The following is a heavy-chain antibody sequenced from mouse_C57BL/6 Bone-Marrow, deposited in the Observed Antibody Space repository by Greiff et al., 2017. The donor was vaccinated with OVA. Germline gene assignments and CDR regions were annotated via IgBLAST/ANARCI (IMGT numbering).Heavy chain of an antibody. CDR1: GYTFTSYW. V-gene: IGHV1-59*01. D-gene: IGHD2-2*01. J-gene: IGHJ2*01. CDR2: IDPSDSYT. CDR3: ATIYYGYDGVDY. Sequence: QVQLQQSGAELVRPGTSVKLSCKASGYTFTSYWMHWVKQRPGQGLEWIGVIDPSDSYTNYNQKFKGKATLTVDTSSSTAYMQLSSLTSEDSAVYDCATIYYGYDGVDYWGQGTTLTVSS.